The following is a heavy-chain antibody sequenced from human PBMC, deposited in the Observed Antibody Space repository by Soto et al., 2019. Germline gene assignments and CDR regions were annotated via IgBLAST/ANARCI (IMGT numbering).Heavy chain of an antibody. CDR3: ARDFEKYGGTYFADY. Sequence: GGSLRLSCAASGFTFNAYAMHWVRQAPGKGLEWVAVTSYDGGNEYYADSVKGRFSISRDNSKNTLYLQMNSLRAEDTAVYYCARDFEKYGGTYFADYWGQGTLVTVSS. CDR1: GFTFNAYA. J-gene: IGHJ4*02. D-gene: IGHD1-26*01. V-gene: IGHV3-30-3*01. CDR2: TSYDGGNE.